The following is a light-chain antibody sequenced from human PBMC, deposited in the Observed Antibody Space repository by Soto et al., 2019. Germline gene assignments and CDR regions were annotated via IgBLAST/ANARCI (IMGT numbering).Light chain of an antibody. V-gene: IGKV1-5*03. Sequence: DIQMTQSPSTLSAFVGDGVTITCRASQSISSWLAWYQQKPGKAPNLLIYKASSLESGVPSRFSGSGSGTEFTLTISSLQPDDLATYYCQQYNTYSPTFGQGTKVDIK. CDR3: QQYNTYSPT. CDR1: QSISSW. J-gene: IGKJ1*01. CDR2: KAS.